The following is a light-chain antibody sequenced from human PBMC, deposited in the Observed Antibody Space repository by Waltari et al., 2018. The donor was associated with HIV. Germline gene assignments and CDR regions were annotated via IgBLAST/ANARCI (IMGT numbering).Light chain of an antibody. CDR3: QQSRSTPLT. V-gene: IGKV1-39*01. J-gene: IGKJ4*02. Sequence: DIHLSQSPSSLSASVGDSVTITCRASESIYPYLNWFQHTPKKAPKLILFAASNLESGVPSRFRGRGSGAVFTLTISSLQLGDFATYYCQQSRSTPLTFGGGTRVE. CDR2: AAS. CDR1: ESIYPY.